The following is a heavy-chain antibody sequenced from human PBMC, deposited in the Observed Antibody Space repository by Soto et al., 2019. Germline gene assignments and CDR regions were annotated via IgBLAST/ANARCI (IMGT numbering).Heavy chain of an antibody. CDR3: AREKFRGSDY. CDR1: GFTFSNYW. J-gene: IGHJ4*02. Sequence: EVPLVESGVGLVQPGVSLRLSCAASGFTFSNYWMHWVRQAPGQGLVWVSRINSDGSTTTYADSVKGRFTISRDNAKNTLHLQLNSLRAEDMAVYYCAREKFRGSDYWGQGTLVTVSS. D-gene: IGHD3-10*01. CDR2: INSDGSTT. V-gene: IGHV3-74*01.